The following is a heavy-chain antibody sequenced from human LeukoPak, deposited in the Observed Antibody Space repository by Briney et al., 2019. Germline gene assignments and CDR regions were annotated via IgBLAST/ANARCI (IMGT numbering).Heavy chain of an antibody. Sequence: PGGSLRLSCAASGFTFSSYGMHWVRQAPGKRLEWVAVIWYDGSNKYYADSVKGRFTISRDNSKNTLYLQMNSLRAEDTAVYYCARSDDYSNYYFDYWGQGTLVTVSS. CDR3: ARSDDYSNYYFDY. V-gene: IGHV3-33*01. J-gene: IGHJ4*02. CDR1: GFTFSSYG. D-gene: IGHD4-11*01. CDR2: IWYDGSNK.